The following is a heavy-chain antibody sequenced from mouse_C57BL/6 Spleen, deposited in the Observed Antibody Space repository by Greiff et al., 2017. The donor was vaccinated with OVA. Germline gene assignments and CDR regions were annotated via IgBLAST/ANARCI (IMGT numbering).Heavy chain of an antibody. D-gene: IGHD1-1*01. Sequence: VQLKQPGAELVRPGTSVKLSCKASGYTFTSYWMHWVKQRPGQGLEWIGVIDPSDSYSNYNQKFKGKATLTVDTSSSTAYMQLSSLTSEDSAVYYCARHGSSYVGFYFDYWGQGTTLTVSS. V-gene: IGHV1-59*01. CDR3: ARHGSSYVGFYFDY. J-gene: IGHJ2*01. CDR1: GYTFTSYW. CDR2: IDPSDSYS.